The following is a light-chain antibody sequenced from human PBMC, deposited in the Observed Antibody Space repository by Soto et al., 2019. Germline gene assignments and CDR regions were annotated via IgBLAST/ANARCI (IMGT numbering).Light chain of an antibody. CDR2: GAS. V-gene: IGKV3-20*01. CDR3: QQYGTSPLT. J-gene: IGKJ4*01. CDR1: QRVSSSY. Sequence: EIVLTQSPGTLSLFPGERATLSCRASQRVSSSYLAWYQQKPGQAPRLLIYGASSRATGIPDRFSGSGSGTDFTLTISRLEPEDFAVYYCQQYGTSPLTFGGGTKVEIK.